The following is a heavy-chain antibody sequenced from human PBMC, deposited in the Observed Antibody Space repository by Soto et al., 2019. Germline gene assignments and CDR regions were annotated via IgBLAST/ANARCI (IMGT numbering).Heavy chain of an antibody. CDR3: ARDQAVGYQLDY. CDR2: IYYSGST. V-gene: IGHV4-61*08. CDR1: GCSISRGGYS. Sequence: PSETLALTCAGSGCSISRGGYSWSWIRQPPGKGLEWIGYIYYSGSTNYNPSLKSRVTISVDTSKNQFSLKLSSVTAADTAVYYCARDQAVGYQLDYWGQGTLVTLSS. D-gene: IGHD3-16*02. J-gene: IGHJ4*02.